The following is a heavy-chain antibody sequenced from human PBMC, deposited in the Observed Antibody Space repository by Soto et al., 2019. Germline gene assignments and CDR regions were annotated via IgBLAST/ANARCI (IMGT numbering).Heavy chain of an antibody. CDR2: IKSKTDGGTT. CDR3: TTDSGSYFDFDY. CDR1: GFTFSNAW. V-gene: IGHV3-15*01. D-gene: IGHD1-26*01. Sequence: EVLLVESGGGLVQPGGSLRLSCAASGFTFSNAWMSWVRQAPGKGLEWVGRIKSKTDGGTTDYAAPVKGRFTISRDDSKNTLYLQMNSLKTEDTAVYYCTTDSGSYFDFDYWGQGTLVTVSS. J-gene: IGHJ4*02.